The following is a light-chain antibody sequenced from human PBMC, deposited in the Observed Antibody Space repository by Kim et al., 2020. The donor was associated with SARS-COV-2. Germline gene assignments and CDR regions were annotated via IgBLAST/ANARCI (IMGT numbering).Light chain of an antibody. J-gene: IGKJ5*01. Sequence: GERATPPCRASKIGSSSYLAGYQQKVGQAPRLLIYAASSRATGIPDRFSGSGSGTDVTTTISRLEPEDFAVYYCQHYGSSPPFITFGQGTRLEIK. CDR2: AAS. CDR3: QHYGSSPPFIT. CDR1: KIGSSSY. V-gene: IGKV3-20*01.